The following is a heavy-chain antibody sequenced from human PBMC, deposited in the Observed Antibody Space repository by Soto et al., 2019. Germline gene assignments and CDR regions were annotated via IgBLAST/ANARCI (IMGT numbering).Heavy chain of an antibody. J-gene: IGHJ4*02. Sequence: GESLKISCHASGYIFVTYWIHWVRQVPGKGLEWLGRIDPGDSLATYNPSFEDHVVISTDKSVNTAYLHWNTLHASDTGIYYCARATIFGVIIDYALVQRGQGTSVTVSS. CDR1: GYIFVTYW. D-gene: IGHD3-3*01. V-gene: IGHV5-10-1*01. CDR3: ARATIFGVIIDYALVQ. CDR2: IDPGDSLA.